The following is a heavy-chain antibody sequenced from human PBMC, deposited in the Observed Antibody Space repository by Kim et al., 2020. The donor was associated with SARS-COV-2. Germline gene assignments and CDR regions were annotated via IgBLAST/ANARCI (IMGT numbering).Heavy chain of an antibody. CDR2: IINSGVNT. V-gene: IGHV3-23*01. Sequence: GGSLRLSCAASGFTFSNYAMSWVRQAPGKGLEWVSGIINSGVNTYYADSVKGRFTISRDNSKNTLYLQMNSLRAEDTAVYFCAKGTLRYCGGGSCYSFDCWGQGTLVTVSS. J-gene: IGHJ4*02. CDR1: GFTFSNYA. CDR3: AKGTLRYCGGGSCYSFDC. D-gene: IGHD2-15*01.